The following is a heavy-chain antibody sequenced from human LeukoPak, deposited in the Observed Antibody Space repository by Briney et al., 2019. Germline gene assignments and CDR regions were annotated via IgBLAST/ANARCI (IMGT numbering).Heavy chain of an antibody. D-gene: IGHD1-26*01. CDR2: ISSGGGGT. CDR3: ARRSVAGATTGYYYDS. Sequence: GGSLRPSCAASGFTFSTYAMNWVRQAPGEGLEWVSSISSGGGGTSYADSVKGRFTISRDNAKNSVYLQMSSLRVDDTAFYYCARRSVAGATTGYYYDSWGQGTLVTVSS. CDR1: GFTFSTYA. J-gene: IGHJ4*02. V-gene: IGHV3-23*01.